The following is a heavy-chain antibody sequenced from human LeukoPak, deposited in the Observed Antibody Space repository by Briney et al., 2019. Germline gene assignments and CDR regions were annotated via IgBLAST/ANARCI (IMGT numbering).Heavy chain of an antibody. D-gene: IGHD3-22*01. CDR3: ARPTNYYDSSGYLPMGV. CDR1: GYTFTGYY. V-gene: IGHV1-2*02. J-gene: IGHJ6*04. CDR2: INPNSGGT. Sequence: ASVKVSCKASGYTFTGYYMHWVRQAPGQGLEWMGWINPNSGGTNYAQKFQGRVTMTRDTSISTAYMELSRLRSDDTAVYYCARPTNYYDSSGYLPMGVWGKGTTVTVSS.